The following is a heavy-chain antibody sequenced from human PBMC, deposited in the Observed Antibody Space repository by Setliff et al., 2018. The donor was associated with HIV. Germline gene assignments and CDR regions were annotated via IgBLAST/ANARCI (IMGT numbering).Heavy chain of an antibody. CDR1: GYSISSGYY. V-gene: IGHV4-38-2*01. D-gene: IGHD2-2*01. J-gene: IGHJ4*02. CDR3: ARYCSSTTCYPRNFDY. CDR2: IYHSGST. Sequence: PSETLSLTCAVSGYSISSGYYWGWIRQPPGKGLEWIGNIYHSGSTYYNPSLKSRVTISVDTSKNQFSLKLRSVTAADTAVYYCARYCSSTTCYPRNFDYWGQGTLVTVSS.